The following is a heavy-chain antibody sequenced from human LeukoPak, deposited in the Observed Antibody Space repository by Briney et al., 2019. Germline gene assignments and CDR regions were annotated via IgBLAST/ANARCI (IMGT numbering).Heavy chain of an antibody. Sequence: GESLKISCKGSGNSFTSYWIGWVRQMPGKDLEWMGIIYPGDSDTRYSPSFQGQVTISADKSISNAYLQWSSLKASDTAIYYCARSPAYYYDSSGYYYYWGQGTLVTVAS. CDR3: ARSPAYYYDSSGYYYY. CDR1: GNSFTSYW. V-gene: IGHV5-51*01. J-gene: IGHJ4*02. CDR2: IYPGDSDT. D-gene: IGHD3-22*01.